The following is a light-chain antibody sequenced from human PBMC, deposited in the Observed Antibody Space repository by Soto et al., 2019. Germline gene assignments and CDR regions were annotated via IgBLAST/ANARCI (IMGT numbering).Light chain of an antibody. CDR1: QSVSSN. Sequence: EIVMTQSPATLSVTPGERATLSCRASQSVSSNLAWYQQKPGQAPRLLIYGASTRATDIPARFSGSGSGTEFTLTISSLQSEDFAVYYCQQYNNWPLLYTFGQGTKVDIK. CDR3: QQYNNWPLLYT. CDR2: GAS. J-gene: IGKJ2*01. V-gene: IGKV3-15*01.